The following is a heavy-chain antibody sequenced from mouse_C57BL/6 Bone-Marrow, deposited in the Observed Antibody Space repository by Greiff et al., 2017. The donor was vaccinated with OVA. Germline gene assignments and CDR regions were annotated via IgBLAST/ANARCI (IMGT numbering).Heavy chain of an antibody. CDR2: IYPGSGST. CDR3: ARSDDYDLYWYFDV. Sequence: QVHVKQSGAELVKPGASVKMSCKASGYTFTSYWITWVKQRPGQGLEWIGDIYPGSGSTNYNEKFKSKATLTVDTSSSTAYMQLSSLTSEDSAVYYCARSDDYDLYWYFDVWGTGTTVTVCS. V-gene: IGHV1-55*01. J-gene: IGHJ1*03. D-gene: IGHD2-4*01. CDR1: GYTFTSYW.